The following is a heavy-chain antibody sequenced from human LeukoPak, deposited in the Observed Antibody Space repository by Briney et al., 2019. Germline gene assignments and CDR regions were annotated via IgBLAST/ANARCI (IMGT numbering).Heavy chain of an antibody. V-gene: IGHV3-48*01. CDR3: ARETILAVAGDF. CDR1: GFTFNRNN. J-gene: IGHJ4*02. Sequence: GGSLRLSCAASGFTFNRNNMNWVRQAPGKGLEWVSYISSTSITMYYADSVKGRFSISRDNAKNSLYLQMNSLRADDTAVYYCARETILAVAGDFWGQGTLVTVSS. D-gene: IGHD6-19*01. CDR2: ISSTSITM.